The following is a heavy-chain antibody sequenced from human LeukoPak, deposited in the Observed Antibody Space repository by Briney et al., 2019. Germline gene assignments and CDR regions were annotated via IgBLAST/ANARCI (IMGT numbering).Heavy chain of an antibody. J-gene: IGHJ4*02. D-gene: IGHD3-22*01. CDR3: TRDRDDSSVLHYFDY. CDR1: GFTVNAHF. V-gene: IGHV3-66*02. Sequence: SGGSLRLSCAASGFTVNAHFMSWVRQAPGKGLEWVSVLYHGDRTYYADSVKGRFTISRDSSKNTVYLQMQNLRAEVTAVYYCTRDRDDSSVLHYFDYWGQGALVTVSS. CDR2: LYHGDRT.